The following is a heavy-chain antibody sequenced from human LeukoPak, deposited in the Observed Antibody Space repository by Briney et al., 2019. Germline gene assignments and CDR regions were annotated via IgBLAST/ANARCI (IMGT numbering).Heavy chain of an antibody. CDR3: ARDVSRYSYGYGDY. V-gene: IGHV1-69*13. D-gene: IGHD5-18*01. J-gene: IGHJ4*02. CDR1: GGTFSSYA. Sequence: SVKVSCKASGGTFSSYAISWVRQAPGQGLEWMGGIIPIFGTANYAQKFQGRVTITADESTSTAYMELSSLRSEDTAVYYCARDVSRYSYGYGDYWGQGTLVTVSS. CDR2: IIPIFGTA.